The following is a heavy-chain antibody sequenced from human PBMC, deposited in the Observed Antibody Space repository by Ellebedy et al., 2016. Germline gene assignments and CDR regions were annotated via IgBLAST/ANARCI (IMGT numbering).Heavy chain of an antibody. J-gene: IGHJ4*02. Sequence: SGPTLVKPTQTLTLTCTFSGFSLDTSAVVVGWLRQPPGKALPWPSFIYGNDDKRYRASLRSRLTITKNTSKNQVLLTMTNMDPVDTSTYFCAHRSTNREVDYWGQGTLVTVSS. V-gene: IGHV2-5*01. D-gene: IGHD1-14*01. CDR2: IYGNDDK. CDR1: GFSLDTSAVV. CDR3: AHRSTNREVDY.